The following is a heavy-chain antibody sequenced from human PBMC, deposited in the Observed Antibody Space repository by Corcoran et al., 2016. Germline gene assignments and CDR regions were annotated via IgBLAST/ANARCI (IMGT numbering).Heavy chain of an antibody. CDR2: IKSKTDGGTT. J-gene: IGHJ4*02. V-gene: IGHV3-15*01. D-gene: IGHD3-16*01. CDR3: TTDWVLWGGFDY. CDR1: GFTFSNAW. Sequence: EVQLVESGGGLVKPGGSLRLSCAASGFTFSNAWMSWVRQAPGKGLEWVGRIKSKTDGGTTDYAAPVKGRFTISRDDSKKTLYLQMNSLKTEDTAVYYCTTDWVLWGGFDYWGQGTLVTVSS.